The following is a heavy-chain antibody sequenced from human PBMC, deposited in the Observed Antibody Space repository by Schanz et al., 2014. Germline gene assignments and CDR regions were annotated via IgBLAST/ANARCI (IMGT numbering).Heavy chain of an antibody. CDR3: AKSQLHSYYFDY. CDR2: INPNTGGT. Sequence: QVQLVQSGAEVKKPGASVKVSCKASGYTFSDYYIHWVRQAPGQGLEWMGWINPNTGGTNFAQKFQGWVTVTRDTTISTVYMEQSRVTYEDTAVYYCAKSQLHSYYFDYWGQGTLVTVSS. J-gene: IGHJ4*02. V-gene: IGHV1-2*04. D-gene: IGHD6-6*01. CDR1: GYTFSDYY.